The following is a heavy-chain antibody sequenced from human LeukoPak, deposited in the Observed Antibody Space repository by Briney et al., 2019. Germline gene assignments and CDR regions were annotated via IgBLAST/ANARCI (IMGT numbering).Heavy chain of an antibody. CDR1: GFTFTTYA. J-gene: IGHJ5*02. Sequence: GSLRLSCAASGFTFTTYAMSWVRQAPGKGLEWIGEINHSGSTNYNPSLKSRVTISVDTSKNQFSLKLSSVTAADTAVYYCAREPYYYDSSGYYFRPFDPWGQGTLVTVSS. CDR3: AREPYYYDSSGYYFRPFDP. D-gene: IGHD3-22*01. V-gene: IGHV4-34*01. CDR2: INHSGST.